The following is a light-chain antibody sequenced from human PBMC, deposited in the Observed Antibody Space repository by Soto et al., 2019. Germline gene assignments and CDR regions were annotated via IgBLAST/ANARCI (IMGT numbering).Light chain of an antibody. V-gene: IGKV3-20*01. CDR1: QSVTSTY. CDR3: QLYDNSLYT. CDR2: GAS. J-gene: IGKJ2*01. Sequence: EIVLTQSPGTLSLSPGEGATFSCRASQSVTSTYLAWYQQKPGQAPRLLIYGASSRATGIPDRFSGSGSGTDFTLTISRLEPEDVAVYYCQLYDNSLYTFGQGTKLEIK.